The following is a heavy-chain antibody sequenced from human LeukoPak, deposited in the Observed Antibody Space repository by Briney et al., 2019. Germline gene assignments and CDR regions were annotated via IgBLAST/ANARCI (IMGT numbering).Heavy chain of an antibody. J-gene: IGHJ3*02. CDR3: ARAEGYGSAYGDFDI. CDR1: GFTVSSNY. CDR2: IYSGGST. V-gene: IGHV3-53*01. D-gene: IGHD3-10*01. Sequence: GGSLRLSCAASGFTVSSNYMSWVRQAPGKGLEWVSVIYSGGSTYYADSVKGRFTISRDNSKNTLYLQVTSLRADDTAVYYCARAEGYGSAYGDFDIWGQGTMVTVSS.